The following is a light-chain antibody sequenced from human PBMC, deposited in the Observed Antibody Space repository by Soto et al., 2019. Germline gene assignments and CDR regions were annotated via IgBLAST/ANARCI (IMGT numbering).Light chain of an antibody. CDR2: LNSDGSH. J-gene: IGLJ3*02. V-gene: IGLV4-69*02. CDR1: SGHSSYT. Sequence: PVLTQSPSASASLGASVKLTCTLSSGHSSYTIAWHQQQPEKGLRYLMTLNSDGSHSKGDGIPDRFSGSSSGAERYLSISSLQSEDEADYYCQTWGTGIEVFGGGTKLTVL. CDR3: QTWGTGIEV.